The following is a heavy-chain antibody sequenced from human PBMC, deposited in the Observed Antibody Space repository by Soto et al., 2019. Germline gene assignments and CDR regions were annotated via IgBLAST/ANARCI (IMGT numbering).Heavy chain of an antibody. D-gene: IGHD4-4*01. CDR3: ARGPYIRWFDP. J-gene: IGHJ5*02. CDR1: GGSFSGYY. V-gene: IGHV4-34*01. Sequence: QVQLQQWGAGLLKPSETLSLTCAVYGGSFSGYYWSWIRQPPGKGLEWIGEINHSGRTNYNPSLKSRVTISVDTSKNQFSLKLSSVTAADTAVYYCARGPYIRWFDPWGQGTLVTVSS. CDR2: INHSGRT.